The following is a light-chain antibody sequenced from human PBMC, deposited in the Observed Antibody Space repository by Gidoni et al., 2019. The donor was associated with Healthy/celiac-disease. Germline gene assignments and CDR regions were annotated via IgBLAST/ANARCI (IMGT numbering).Light chain of an antibody. Sequence: EIVMTHSPATLSVSPGERATLSCRASQSVSSNLAWYQQEPGQAPRLLIYGASTRATGIPARFSGSGSGTEFTLTISSLQSEDFAVYYCQQYNNWPPWTFGQGTKVEIK. V-gene: IGKV3-15*01. CDR2: GAS. J-gene: IGKJ1*01. CDR3: QQYNNWPPWT. CDR1: QSVSSN.